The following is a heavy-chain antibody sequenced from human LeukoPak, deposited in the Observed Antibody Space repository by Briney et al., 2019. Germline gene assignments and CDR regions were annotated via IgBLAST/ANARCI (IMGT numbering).Heavy chain of an antibody. CDR2: INDVGSDS. J-gene: IGHJ4*02. CDR1: GFTFSTHA. CDR3: AGVKVAGTRSFDY. D-gene: IGHD6-19*01. Sequence: GGSLRLSCAASGFTFSTHAMNWVRQAPGKGLVWVGRINDVGSDSTYVDSVKGRFTISRDNAKNTLYLQMNNLRAEDTAVYYCAGVKVAGTRSFDYWGQGTLATVSS. V-gene: IGHV3-74*01.